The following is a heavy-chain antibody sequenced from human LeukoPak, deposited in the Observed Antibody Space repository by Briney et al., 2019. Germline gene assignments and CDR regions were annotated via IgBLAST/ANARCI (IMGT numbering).Heavy chain of an antibody. CDR2: INHSGST. Sequence: SETLSLTCAVYGGSFSGYYWSWIRQPPGKGLEWIGEINHSGSTNYNPSLKSRVPISVDTSKNQFSLKLSSVTAADTAVYYCARRPAALSTDYWGQGTLVTVSS. CDR1: GGSFSGYY. V-gene: IGHV4-34*01. J-gene: IGHJ4*02. CDR3: ARRPAALSTDY. D-gene: IGHD2-2*01.